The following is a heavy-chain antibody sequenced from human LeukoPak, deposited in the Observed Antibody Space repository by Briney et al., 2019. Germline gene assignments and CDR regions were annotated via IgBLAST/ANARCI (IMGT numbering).Heavy chain of an antibody. Sequence: SGGSLRLSCAASGFTFSSYAMSWVRQAPGKGLEWVGRTRNKANSYTTEYAASVKGRFTISRDDSKNSLYLQMNSLKTEDTAVYYCARLSVGATYVFDYWGQGTLVTVSS. CDR1: GFTFSSYA. D-gene: IGHD1-26*01. V-gene: IGHV3-72*01. CDR3: ARLSVGATYVFDY. CDR2: TRNKANSYTT. J-gene: IGHJ4*02.